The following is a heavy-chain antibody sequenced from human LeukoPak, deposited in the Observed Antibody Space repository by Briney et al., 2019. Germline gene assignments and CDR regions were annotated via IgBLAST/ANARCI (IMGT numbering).Heavy chain of an antibody. CDR1: GYTFTSYH. V-gene: IGHV1-46*01. D-gene: IGHD3-16*02. J-gene: IGHJ3*02. CDR3: ARAYMITFGGVIVSDAFDI. CDR2: INPSGGST. Sequence: WASVKVSCKASGYTFTSYHMHWVRQAPGQGLEWMGIINPSGGSTRYAQKFQGRVTMTRNTSISTAYMELSSLRSDDTAVYYCARAYMITFGGVIVSDAFDIWGQGTMVTVSS.